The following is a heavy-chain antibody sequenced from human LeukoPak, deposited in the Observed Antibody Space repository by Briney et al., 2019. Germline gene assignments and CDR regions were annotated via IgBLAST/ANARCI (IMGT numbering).Heavy chain of an antibody. CDR3: AKGVRYLDWWILDY. CDR2: IQYDGSGR. V-gene: IGHV3-30*02. J-gene: IGHJ4*02. D-gene: IGHD3-9*01. Sequence: PGGSLRLSCATSGFTFTRFGLHWVRQAPGKGLEWVAFIQYDGSGRYADSVKGRFTISRDNSKNTVYLQMNSLRVEDTAVYYCAKGVRYLDWWILDYWGQGTLVTVSS. CDR1: GFTFTRFG.